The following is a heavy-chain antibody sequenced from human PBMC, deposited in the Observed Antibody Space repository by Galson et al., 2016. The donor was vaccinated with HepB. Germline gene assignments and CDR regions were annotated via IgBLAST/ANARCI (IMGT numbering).Heavy chain of an antibody. CDR2: FCSSGTHT. J-gene: IGHJ4*02. D-gene: IGHD6-13*01. V-gene: IGHV3-11*06. Sequence: SLRLSCAAPGFTFSDFYMTWIRLAPGKGLEWVSYFCSSGTHTPYADPVRGRFTISRDNAKNSLYLETNSLRAEDTAVYFCARVFETTAAGTYDYWGQGTLVTVSS. CDR3: ARVFETTAAGTYDY. CDR1: GFTFSDFY.